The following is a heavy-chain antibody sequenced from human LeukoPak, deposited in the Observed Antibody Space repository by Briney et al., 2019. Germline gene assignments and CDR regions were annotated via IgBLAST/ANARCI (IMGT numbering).Heavy chain of an antibody. CDR2: IYYSGST. Sequence: SETLSLTCTVSGGSISSYYWSWIRQPPGKGLEWTGYIYYSGSTSYNPSLKSRVTISVDTSKKQFSLKLSSVTAADTAFYYCARYIVSYPHDAFDIWGQGTMVTVSS. D-gene: IGHD1-26*01. J-gene: IGHJ3*02. CDR3: ARYIVSYPHDAFDI. CDR1: GGSISSYY. V-gene: IGHV4-59*01.